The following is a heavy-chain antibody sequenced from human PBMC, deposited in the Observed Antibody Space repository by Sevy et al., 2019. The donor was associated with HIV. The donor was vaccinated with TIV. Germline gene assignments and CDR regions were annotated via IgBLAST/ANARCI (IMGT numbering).Heavy chain of an antibody. J-gene: IGHJ5*02. CDR2: ISTYNGNT. CDR3: ARDPNIERQADTYSWFHP. CDR1: GYIFNTFG. Sequence: ASVKVSCKASGYIFNTFGIGWVRQAPGQGLEWMGWISTYNGNTESAAKFQDRMTLTKDTSTSTAYMELRSLRSDDTAVYFWARDPNIERQADTYSWFHPWGQGTLVTVSS. D-gene: IGHD5-12*01. V-gene: IGHV1-18*01.